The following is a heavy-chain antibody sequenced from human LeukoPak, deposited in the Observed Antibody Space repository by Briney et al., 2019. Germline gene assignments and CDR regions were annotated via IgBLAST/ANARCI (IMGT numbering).Heavy chain of an antibody. CDR2: INHSGST. CDR1: GGSFSGYY. CDR3: ARARVDSSGYGDAFDI. V-gene: IGHV4-34*01. D-gene: IGHD3-22*01. Sequence: SETLSLTCAVYGGSFSGYYWSWIRQPPGKGLEWIGEINHSGSTNYNPSLKSRVTISVDTPKNQFSLKLSSVTAADTAVYYCARARVDSSGYGDAFDIWGQGTMATVSS. J-gene: IGHJ3*02.